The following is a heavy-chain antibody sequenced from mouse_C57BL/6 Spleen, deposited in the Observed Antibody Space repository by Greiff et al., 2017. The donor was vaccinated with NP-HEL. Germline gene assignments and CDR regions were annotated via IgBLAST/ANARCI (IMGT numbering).Heavy chain of an antibody. CDR3: ARCGLWLRRDYAMDY. Sequence: QVQLKQPGAELVKPGASVKLFCKASGYTFTSYWMHWVKQRPGRGLEWIGRIDPNSGGTKYNEKFKSKATLTVDKPSSTAYMQLSSLTSEDSAVYYCARCGLWLRRDYAMDYWGQGTSVTVSS. CDR2: IDPNSGGT. CDR1: GYTFTSYW. D-gene: IGHD2-2*01. J-gene: IGHJ4*01. V-gene: IGHV1-72*01.